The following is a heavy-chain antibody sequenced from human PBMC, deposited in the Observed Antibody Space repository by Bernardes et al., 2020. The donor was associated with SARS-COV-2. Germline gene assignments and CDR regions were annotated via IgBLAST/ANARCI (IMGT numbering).Heavy chain of an antibody. CDR1: GFTFSSYS. D-gene: IGHD2-15*01. V-gene: IGHV3-21*01. CDR3: ARVHCSGGSCYSIRPGYYYYGMDV. Sequence: GGSLRLSCAASGFTFSSYSMNWVRQAPGKGLEWVSSISSSSSYIYYADSVKGRFTISRDNAKNSLYLQMNSLRAEDTAVYYCARVHCSGGSCYSIRPGYYYYGMDVWGQGTTVTVSS. J-gene: IGHJ6*02. CDR2: ISSSSSYI.